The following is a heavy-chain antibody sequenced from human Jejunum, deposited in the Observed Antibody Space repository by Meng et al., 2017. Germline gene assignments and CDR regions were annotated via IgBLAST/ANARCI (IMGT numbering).Heavy chain of an antibody. J-gene: IGHJ3*02. CDR2: ISASGGST. D-gene: IGHD3-22*01. Sequence: GGSLRLSCAASGFTFNTYHMSWVRQAPGKGLEWVSSISASGGSTYNADSVKGRFTISRDNSKKTLSLQINSLRAEDTAVYHCARVASYSGSSGKIDAFDMWGQGTTVTVSS. CDR3: ARVASYSGSSGKIDAFDM. CDR1: GFTFNTYH. V-gene: IGHV3-23*01.